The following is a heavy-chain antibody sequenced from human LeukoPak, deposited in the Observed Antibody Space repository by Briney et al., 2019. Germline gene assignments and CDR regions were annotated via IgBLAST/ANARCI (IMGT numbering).Heavy chain of an antibody. CDR3: TRSHVTTLTTVYYMDV. CDR2: IRSKAYGETM. Sequence: GGSLRLSCSASGFIFGDYAMSWFRQAPGKGLEWVSFIRSKAYGETMVYAASVKGRFTISRDDSKSIAYLQINSLKIEDTAVYYCTRSHVTTLTTVYYMDVWGKGTTVTVSS. D-gene: IGHD4-11*01. CDR1: GFIFGDYA. V-gene: IGHV3-49*03. J-gene: IGHJ6*03.